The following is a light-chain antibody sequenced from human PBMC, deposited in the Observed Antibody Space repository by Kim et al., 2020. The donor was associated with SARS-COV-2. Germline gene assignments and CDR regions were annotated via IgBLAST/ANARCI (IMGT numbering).Light chain of an antibody. J-gene: IGLJ2*01. CDR2: QDS. V-gene: IGLV3-1*01. CDR3: QAWDSTTVV. Sequence: SYELTQPPSVSVSPGQTASITCSGGTLGDKFASWYHQKPGQSPVLVIYQDSKRPSGIPERFSGSKSGNTATLTISGTPAIDESDYYCQAWDSTTVVFGGGTQLTVL. CDR1: TLGDKF.